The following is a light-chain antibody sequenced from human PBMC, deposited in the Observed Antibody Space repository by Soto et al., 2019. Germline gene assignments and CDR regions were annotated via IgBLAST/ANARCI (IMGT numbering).Light chain of an antibody. CDR1: NRDVGGYNY. Sequence: QSALAQPASVSGSPGQSITISCAGNNRDVGGYNYVSWYQQYPGKAPKLIIYEVTYRPSGVSNRFSGSKSGNTASLTISGLQAEDEADDYCSSYSSSSGLDVIFGGGTQLTVL. CDR3: SSYSSSSGLDVI. V-gene: IGLV2-14*01. J-gene: IGLJ2*01. CDR2: EVT.